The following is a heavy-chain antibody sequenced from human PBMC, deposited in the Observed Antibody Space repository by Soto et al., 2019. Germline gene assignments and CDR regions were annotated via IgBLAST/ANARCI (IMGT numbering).Heavy chain of an antibody. V-gene: IGHV4-59*01. CDR3: ARSMVRGGLYYFDY. J-gene: IGHJ4*02. Sequence: SETLSLTCTGSGGSINSYYWTWIRQPPGKGLEWIGYIYYSGSTNYNPSLKSRVTISVATSKNQFSLKLSSVTAADTAVYYCARSMVRGGLYYFDYWGQGTLVTVS. D-gene: IGHD3-10*01. CDR2: IYYSGST. CDR1: GGSINSYY.